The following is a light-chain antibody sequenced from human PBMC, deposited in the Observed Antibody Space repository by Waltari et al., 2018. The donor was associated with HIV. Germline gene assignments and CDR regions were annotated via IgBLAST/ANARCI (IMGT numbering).Light chain of an antibody. CDR2: EEN. J-gene: IGLJ2*01. V-gene: IGLV6-57*04. CDR1: SGSIASNY. Sequence: NFMLTQPHSVSESPGKTVTISCTRSSGSIASNYVQWYQQRPASAPATVIYEENQRPSGVPDRFSGSVDSFSNSASLTISGLKTVDEADYYCQSYDSNNHVIFGGGTKLTVL. CDR3: QSYDSNNHVI.